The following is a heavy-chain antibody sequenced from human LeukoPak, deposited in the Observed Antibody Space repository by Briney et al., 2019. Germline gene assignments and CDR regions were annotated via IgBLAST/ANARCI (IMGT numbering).Heavy chain of an antibody. D-gene: IGHD3-10*01. CDR1: GFTFTTYG. CDR3: ARDLSPVVRASPMGY. V-gene: IGHV3-30*03. Sequence: SGGSLRRSCAASGFTFTTYGMHWVRQSPGKGLEWVALITYDGYYKYYSDSVKGRFTISSDTSKNTLYLQMNSLRAEDTAVYYCARDLSPVVRASPMGYWGQGTLVTVSS. J-gene: IGHJ4*02. CDR2: ITYDGYYK.